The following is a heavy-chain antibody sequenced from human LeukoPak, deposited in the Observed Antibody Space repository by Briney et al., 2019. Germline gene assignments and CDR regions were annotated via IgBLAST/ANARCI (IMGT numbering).Heavy chain of an antibody. CDR3: GRSSGYYVDFDY. CDR1: GYTFTSYG. V-gene: IGHV1-18*01. J-gene: IGHJ4*02. D-gene: IGHD3-22*01. Sequence: ASVNVSCTASGYTFTSYGFSWVRHAPGQGLEWMGWISAYNGNTKYPQKFQGRVTLTTDTSTSTAYMELRSLTSDDTAVYYCGRSSGYYVDFDYWGQGTLVTVSS. CDR2: ISAYNGNT.